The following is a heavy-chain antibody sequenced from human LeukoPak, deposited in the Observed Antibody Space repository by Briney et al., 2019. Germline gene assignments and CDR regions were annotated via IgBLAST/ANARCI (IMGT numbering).Heavy chain of an antibody. CDR3: ATLAAVAGPF. J-gene: IGHJ4*02. D-gene: IGHD6-19*01. V-gene: IGHV1-2*02. Sequence: ASVKVSCKASGYTFTGYYMHWVRQAPGQGLEWMEWINPNSGGTNYAPKFQGRVTMTRDTSISTAYMELSRLTSDDTAVYYCATLAAVAGPFWGQGTLVTVSS. CDR2: INPNSGGT. CDR1: GYTFTGYY.